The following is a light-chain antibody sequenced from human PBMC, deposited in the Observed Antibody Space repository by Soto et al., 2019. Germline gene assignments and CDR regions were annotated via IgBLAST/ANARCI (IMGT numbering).Light chain of an antibody. V-gene: IGLV7-46*01. CDR1: TGDVTSGHY. Sequence: QAVVTQEPSLTVSPGGTVTLTCGSSTGDVTSGHYPYWFQQKPGQAPVTLIFDTDNKHSWTPARFSGSLLGGIAALTLSGAQPEDEADYYCLLSYGAAVVFGGGTKLTVL. CDR3: LLSYGAAVV. J-gene: IGLJ2*01. CDR2: DTD.